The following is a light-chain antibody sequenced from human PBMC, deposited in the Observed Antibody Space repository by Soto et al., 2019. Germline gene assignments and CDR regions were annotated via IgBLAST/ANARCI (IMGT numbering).Light chain of an antibody. Sequence: DVPMTQSPSSLSASVGDRVTITCRAGQDINIYLAWYQQKPGKVPKLLIDAASTLQTGVPSRFRGSGSGTDFTLTISSLQPEDVATYYCQKYDRAPLAFGGGTKVEIK. V-gene: IGKV1-27*01. CDR2: AAS. J-gene: IGKJ4*01. CDR1: QDINIY. CDR3: QKYDRAPLA.